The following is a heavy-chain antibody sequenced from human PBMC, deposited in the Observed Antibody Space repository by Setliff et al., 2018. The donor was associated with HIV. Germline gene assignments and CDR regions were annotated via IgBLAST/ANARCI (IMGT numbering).Heavy chain of an antibody. CDR3: ARSFWDFVRNAASDI. CDR2: ISWNSGRI. D-gene: IGHD3-16*01. CDR1: GFTFDDYA. J-gene: IGHJ3*02. V-gene: IGHV3-9*01. Sequence: GGSLRLSCAASGFTFDDYAMYWVRQAPGKGLEWVSGISWNSGRIGYADSVKGRFTISIDNAKNSLYLQMNSLRAEDTAVYYCARSFWDFVRNAASDIWGQGTMVTVSS.